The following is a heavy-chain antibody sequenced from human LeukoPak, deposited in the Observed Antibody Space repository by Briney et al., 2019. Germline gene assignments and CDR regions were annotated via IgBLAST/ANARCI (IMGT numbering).Heavy chain of an antibody. V-gene: IGHV4-39*07. CDR2: VYYSGST. CDR3: V. CDR1: GGSISSYY. J-gene: IGHJ6*03. Sequence: SETLSLTCTVSGGSISSYYWSWIRQPPGKGLGWIGSVYYSGSTYYNPSLKSRVTISVDTSKNQFSLNRISVTAADTAYYMDVWGKRTTVTGSS.